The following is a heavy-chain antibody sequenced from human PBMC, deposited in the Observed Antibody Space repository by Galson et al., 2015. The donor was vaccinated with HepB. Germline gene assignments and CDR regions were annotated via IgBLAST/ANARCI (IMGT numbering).Heavy chain of an antibody. J-gene: IGHJ4*02. CDR1: GFTFRSYG. CDR3: AKDLFIIRWELLSYFDY. D-gene: IGHD1-26*01. Sequence: SLRLSCAASGFTFRSYGMHWVRQAPGKGLEWVSVIYSGGSTYYADSVKGRFTISRDNSKNTLYLQMNSLRAEDTAVYYCAKDLFIIRWELLSYFDYWGQGTLVTVSS. CDR2: IYSGGST. V-gene: IGHV3-NL1*01.